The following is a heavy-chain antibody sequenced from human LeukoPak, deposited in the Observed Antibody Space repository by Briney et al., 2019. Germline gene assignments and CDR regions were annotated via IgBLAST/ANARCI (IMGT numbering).Heavy chain of an antibody. CDR3: AREMRSYDSSGYYSFDY. J-gene: IGHJ4*02. V-gene: IGHV3-7*01. D-gene: IGHD3-22*01. Sequence: GGSPRLSCAGSGFTFSSYWMSWVRQAPGKGLEWVANIKQDGSEKYYVDSVKGRFTISRDNAKNSLYLQMNSLRAEDTAVYYCAREMRSYDSSGYYSFDYWGQGTLVTVSS. CDR2: IKQDGSEK. CDR1: GFTFSSYW.